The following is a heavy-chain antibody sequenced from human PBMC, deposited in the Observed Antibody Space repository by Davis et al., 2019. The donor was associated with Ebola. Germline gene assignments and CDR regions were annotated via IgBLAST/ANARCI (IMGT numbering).Heavy chain of an antibody. Sequence: SDPLSPTFHLFHHSSSGYYRNRLPDPPRTGLECLEEVNHSGSINYNPSLKIRVTISVDTSKNQFSLKLSSVTAADTAVYYCARWGFSGSTTVNWFDPWGQGTLVTVSS. CDR2: VNHSGSI. CDR1: HHSSSGYY. J-gene: IGHJ5*02. CDR3: ARWGFSGSTTVNWFDP. D-gene: IGHD2-2*01. V-gene: IGHV4-34*01.